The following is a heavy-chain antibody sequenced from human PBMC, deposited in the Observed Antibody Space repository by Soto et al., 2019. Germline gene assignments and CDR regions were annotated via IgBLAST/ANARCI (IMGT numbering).Heavy chain of an antibody. J-gene: IGHJ4*02. CDR1: GGIFRSYA. CDR2: IIPIFGTA. V-gene: IGHV1-69*13. Sequence: SVKVSCKASGGIFRSYAISLVRQAPGQGLEWMGGIIPIFGTANYAQKFQGRVTITADESTSTAYMELSSLRSEDTAVYYCARDGLAGFDYWGQGTLVTVSS. CDR3: ARDGLAGFDY. D-gene: IGHD6-19*01.